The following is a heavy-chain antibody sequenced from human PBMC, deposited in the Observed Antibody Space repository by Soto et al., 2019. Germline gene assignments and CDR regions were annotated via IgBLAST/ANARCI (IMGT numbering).Heavy chain of an antibody. J-gene: IGHJ3*02. D-gene: IGHD3-16*01. V-gene: IGHV3-33*01. CDR1: GFTFSSYG. CDR2: IWYDGSNK. CDR3: ARDGEQMATSEPGEAFDI. Sequence: QVQLLESGGGVVQPGRSLRLSCAASGFTFSSYGMHWVRQAPGKGLEWVAVIWYDGSNKYYADSVKGRFTISRDNSKNTLYLQMNSRRDEETAVYYCARDGEQMATSEPGEAFDIWGPGTMVTVSS.